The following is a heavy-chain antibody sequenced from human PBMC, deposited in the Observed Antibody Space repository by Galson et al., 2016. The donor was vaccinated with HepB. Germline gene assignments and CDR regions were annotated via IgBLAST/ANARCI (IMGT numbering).Heavy chain of an antibody. D-gene: IGHD6-19*01. CDR2: IGTTGDT. CDR3: TRGGGSGGGNDYFGLDV. CDR1: GFIFSSYD. Sequence: SLRLSCAAYGFIFSSYDMYWVRQPAGKGLEWVSGIGTTGDTYYADSVKGRFTISRDNARNSLYLQMNSGRAGDTAVYYCTRGGGSGGGNDYFGLDVWGQGTTVPVSS. J-gene: IGHJ6*02. V-gene: IGHV3-13*01.